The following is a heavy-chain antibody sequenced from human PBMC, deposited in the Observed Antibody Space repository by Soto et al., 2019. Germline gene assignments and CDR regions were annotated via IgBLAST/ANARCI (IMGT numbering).Heavy chain of an antibody. CDR1: GGSISSYY. V-gene: IGHV4-59*08. Sequence: SETLSLTCTVSGGSISSYYWSWIRQPPGKGLEWIGYIYYSGSTNYNPSLKSRVTISVDTSTNQFSLKLSSVTAADTAVYYCARAPYSSGWYLRYFDSWGQGTLVTVSS. CDR3: ARAPYSSGWYLRYFDS. CDR2: IYYSGST. J-gene: IGHJ4*02. D-gene: IGHD6-19*01.